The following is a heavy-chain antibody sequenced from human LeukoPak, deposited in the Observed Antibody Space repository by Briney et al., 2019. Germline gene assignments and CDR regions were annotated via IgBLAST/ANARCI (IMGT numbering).Heavy chain of an antibody. CDR3: ARDRYYYGSGSYRWFDP. CDR2: IYYSGST. CDR1: GGSISSYY. V-gene: IGHV4-59*01. J-gene: IGHJ5*02. D-gene: IGHD3-10*01. Sequence: PSETLSLTCTVSGGSISSYYWSWIRQPPGKGLEWIGYIYYSGSTNYNPSLKSRVTISVDTSKNQFSLKLSSVTAADTAVYYCARDRYYYGSGSYRWFDPWGQGTLVTVSS.